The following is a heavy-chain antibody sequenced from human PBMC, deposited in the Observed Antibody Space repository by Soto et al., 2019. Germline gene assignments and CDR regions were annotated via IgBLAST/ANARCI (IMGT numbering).Heavy chain of an antibody. Sequence: QLQLVQSGAEVKKPGATVKVSCTASGYSVTNYGINWVRQAPGQGLEWMGCISGYTGNAHYSQKSQGRVTMTTDTSTTTAYMELRSLRSDDTALYYCATGGGALDIWGQGTMVTVSS. CDR1: GYSVTNYG. V-gene: IGHV1-18*01. CDR2: ISGYTGNA. CDR3: ATGGGALDI. J-gene: IGHJ3*02.